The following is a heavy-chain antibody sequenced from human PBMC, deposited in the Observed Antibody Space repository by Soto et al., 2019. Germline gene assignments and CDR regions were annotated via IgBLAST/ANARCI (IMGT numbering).Heavy chain of an antibody. CDR2: IKSKTDGGTT. J-gene: IGHJ6*02. Sequence: GGSLRLSCAASGFTFSNAWMSWVRQAPGKGLEWVGRIKSKTDGGTTDYAAPVKGRFTISRDDSKNTLYLQMNSLKTEDTAVYYCTTCTTGTTTPLYYYGMDVWGQGTTVTVSS. CDR3: TTCTTGTTTPLYYYGMDV. V-gene: IGHV3-15*01. CDR1: GFTFSNAW. D-gene: IGHD1-1*01.